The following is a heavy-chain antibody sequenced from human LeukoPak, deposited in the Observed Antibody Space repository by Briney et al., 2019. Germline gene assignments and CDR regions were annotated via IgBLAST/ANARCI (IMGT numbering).Heavy chain of an antibody. V-gene: IGHV3-21*01. CDR1: GFTFSTYT. J-gene: IGHJ4*02. Sequence: GGSLRLSCAASGFTFSTYTMNWVRQAPGKGLEWVSSISSSSNYIYYADSVKGRFTISRDDAKNSLNLQMSSLRAKDTAVYYCARDRTGSGSYYFDYWGQGTLVTVSS. CDR3: ARDRTGSGSYYFDY. D-gene: IGHD1-26*01. CDR2: ISSSSNYI.